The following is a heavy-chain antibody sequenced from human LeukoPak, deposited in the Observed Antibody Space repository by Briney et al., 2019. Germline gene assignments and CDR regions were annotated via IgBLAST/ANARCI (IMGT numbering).Heavy chain of an antibody. CDR3: ARVPYNYDFWSGYSTFDY. Sequence: GASVKVSCKASGYTFTGYYMHWVRQAPGQGLEWMGWINPNSGGTNYAQKFQGRVTMTRDTSISTAYMELSRLRSDDTAVYYCARVPYNYDFWSGYSTFDYWGQGTLVTVSS. CDR1: GYTFTGYY. D-gene: IGHD3-3*01. CDR2: INPNSGGT. V-gene: IGHV1-2*02. J-gene: IGHJ4*02.